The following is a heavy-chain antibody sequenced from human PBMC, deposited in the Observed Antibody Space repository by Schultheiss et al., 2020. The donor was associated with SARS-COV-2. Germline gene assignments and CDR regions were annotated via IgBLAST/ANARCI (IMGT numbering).Heavy chain of an antibody. CDR2: ISYDGSNK. CDR1: GFTFSSYA. J-gene: IGHJ6*03. Sequence: GGSLRLSCAASGFTFSSYAMHWVRQAPGKGLEWVAVISYDGSNKYYADSVKGRFTISRDNSKNTLYLQMNSLRAEDTAVYYCAKSAMLLGYYYYYMDVWGQGTTVTVSS. V-gene: IGHV3-30*18. D-gene: IGHD2-21*01. CDR3: AKSAMLLGYYYYYMDV.